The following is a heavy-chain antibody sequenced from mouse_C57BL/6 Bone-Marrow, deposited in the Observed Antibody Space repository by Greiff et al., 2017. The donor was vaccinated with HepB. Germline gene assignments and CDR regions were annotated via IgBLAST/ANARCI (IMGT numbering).Heavy chain of an antibody. D-gene: IGHD2-4*01. CDR2: ISYDGSN. Sequence: VQLQQSGPGLVKPSQSLSLTCSVTGYSITSGYYWNWIRQFPGNKLEWMGYISYDGSNNYNPSLKNRISITRDTSKNQFFLKLNSVTTEDTATYYCARGDYDYDDWGQGTTLTVSS. CDR3: ARGDYDYDD. V-gene: IGHV3-6*01. J-gene: IGHJ2*01. CDR1: GYSITSGYY.